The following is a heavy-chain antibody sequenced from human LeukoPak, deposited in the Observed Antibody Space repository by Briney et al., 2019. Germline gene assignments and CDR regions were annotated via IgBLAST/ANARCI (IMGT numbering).Heavy chain of an antibody. V-gene: IGHV3-23*01. J-gene: IGHJ4*02. Sequence: GGSLRLSCAASGFTFSNYALNWVRQAPGKGLEWVSAISGSGGSTYYADSVKGRFTISRDNSKNTLYLQMNSLRAEDTAVYYCAKVPHYDYVWGSYRPYFDYWGQGTLVTVSS. CDR3: AKVPHYDYVWGSYRPYFDY. D-gene: IGHD3-16*02. CDR1: GFTFSNYA. CDR2: ISGSGGST.